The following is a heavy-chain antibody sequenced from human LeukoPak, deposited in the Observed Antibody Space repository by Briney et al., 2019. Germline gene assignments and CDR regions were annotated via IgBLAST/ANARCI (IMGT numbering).Heavy chain of an antibody. V-gene: IGHV4-39*07. J-gene: IGHJ4*02. CDR3: ARDQAYPLDY. CDR2: IYYSGST. CDR1: GGSISSSSYY. Sequence: SETLSLTCTVSGGSISSSSYYWGWIRQPPGKGLEWIGSIYYSGSTYYNPSLKSRVTISVDTSKNQFSLKLSSVTAADTAVYYCARDQAYPLDYWGQGTLVTVSS.